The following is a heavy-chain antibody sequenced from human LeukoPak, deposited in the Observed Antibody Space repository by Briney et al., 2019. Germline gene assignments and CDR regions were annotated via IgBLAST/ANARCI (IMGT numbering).Heavy chain of an antibody. CDR1: GYSFTSYW. Sequence: EESMKISCKGSGYSFTSYWIGWVRQMPGKGLEWMGIIYPGDSDTRYRPSFQGQVTISADKSVSTAYLQWSSLKASATAMYYCATPNYDSSGYYPEYFQHWGQGTLVTVSS. CDR2: IYPGDSDT. J-gene: IGHJ1*01. V-gene: IGHV5-51*01. CDR3: ATPNYDSSGYYPEYFQH. D-gene: IGHD3-22*01.